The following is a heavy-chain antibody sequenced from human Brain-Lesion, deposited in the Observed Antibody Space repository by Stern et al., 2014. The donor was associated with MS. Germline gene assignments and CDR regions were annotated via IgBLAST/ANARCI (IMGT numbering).Heavy chain of an antibody. Sequence: QLVESGGDLVQPGRSLRLSCAAFGFTFADYAMHWVRQAPGKGLEWAAGISWNSGTIGYADSVKGRFTTSRDNAYSSLYLQMNSLRPEDTALYYCARDITGSSAYFAYWGQGTLVTVSS. J-gene: IGHJ4*02. CDR1: GFTFADYA. CDR3: ARDITGSSAYFAY. D-gene: IGHD1-14*01. CDR2: ISWNSGTI. V-gene: IGHV3-9*01.